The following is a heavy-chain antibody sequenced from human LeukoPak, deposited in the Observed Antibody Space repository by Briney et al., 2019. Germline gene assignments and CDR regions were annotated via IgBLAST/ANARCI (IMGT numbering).Heavy chain of an antibody. D-gene: IGHD3-22*01. CDR2: ISYDGSNK. CDR1: GFTFSSYA. CDR3: ARGSYYDSSGYPDGRY. Sequence: GGSLRLSCAASGFTFSSYAMSWVRQAPGKGLEWVAVISYDGSNKYYADSVKGRFTISRDNSKNTLYLQMNSLRAEDTAVYYCARGSYYDSSGYPDGRYWGQGTLVTVSS. J-gene: IGHJ4*02. V-gene: IGHV3-30*01.